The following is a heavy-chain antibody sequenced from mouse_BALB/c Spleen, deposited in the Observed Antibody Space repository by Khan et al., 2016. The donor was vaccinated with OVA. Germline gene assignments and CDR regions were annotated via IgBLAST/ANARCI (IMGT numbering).Heavy chain of an antibody. CDR1: GFTFSSYG. CDR2: ISGDSSTI. CDR3: ATSCYSGYYFDY. J-gene: IGHJ2*01. V-gene: IGHV5-17*02. D-gene: IGHD1-1*01. Sequence: EVELVESGGGLVQPGGSRKLSCAASGFTFSSYGMHWVRQAPEKGLEWVAYISGDSSTIYYADTVKGRFTISRDNPKNTLFLQMNRLMSEEPAMDYGATSCYSGYYFDYWGPGTTLTVSS.